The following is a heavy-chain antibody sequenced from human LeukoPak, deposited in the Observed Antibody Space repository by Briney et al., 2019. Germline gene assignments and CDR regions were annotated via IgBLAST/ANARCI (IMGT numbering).Heavy chain of an antibody. CDR1: GFTVSSNY. CDR3: AKERSGSLDAFDI. V-gene: IGHV3-53*01. J-gene: IGHJ3*02. CDR2: IYSGGNT. D-gene: IGHD1-26*01. Sequence: PGGSLRLSCAASGFTVSSNYMSWDRQAPGKGLEWVSVIYSGGNTYYADSVKGRFTISRDNSKNTLYLQMNSLRAEDTAVYYCAKERSGSLDAFDIWGQGTMVTVSS.